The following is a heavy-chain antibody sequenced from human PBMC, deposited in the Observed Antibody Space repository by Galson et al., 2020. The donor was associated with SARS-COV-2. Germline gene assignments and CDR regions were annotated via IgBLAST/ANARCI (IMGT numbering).Heavy chain of an antibody. CDR2: ISYDGTNK. CDR3: ARSRGGSYTDWFDP. CDR1: GSTFSSYA. D-gene: IGHD1-26*01. Sequence: GGPLRLSCAASGSTFSSYAMHWVRQAPGKGLEWVTVISYDGTNKYYADSVKGRFTISRDNSKNTLYLQMNSLRAEDTAVYYCARSRGGSYTDWFDPWCQGTLVSGSS. J-gene: IGHJ5*02. V-gene: IGHV3-30*04.